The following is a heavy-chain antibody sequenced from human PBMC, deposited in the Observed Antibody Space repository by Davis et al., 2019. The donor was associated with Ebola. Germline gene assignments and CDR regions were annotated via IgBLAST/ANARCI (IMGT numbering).Heavy chain of an antibody. J-gene: IGHJ4*02. Sequence: GESLKISCSASGFAFRNNAMNWVRQAPGKGLEWVSGISGSGARTFYANSVKGRFSISRDNYKDTLYLEINSLRAEDTAVYHCAKDMRSAVPGTLDYWGPGTRVTVSS. V-gene: IGHV3-23*01. D-gene: IGHD6-19*01. CDR2: ISGSGART. CDR3: AKDMRSAVPGTLDY. CDR1: GFAFRNNA.